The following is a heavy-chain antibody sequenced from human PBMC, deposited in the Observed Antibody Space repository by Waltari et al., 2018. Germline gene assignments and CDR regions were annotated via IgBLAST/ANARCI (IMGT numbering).Heavy chain of an antibody. CDR3: ASNRLIAPGVFDS. J-gene: IGHJ4*02. V-gene: IGHV4-61*02. CDR2: IYMSGST. CDR1: GDPVGSGRYY. Sequence: QVQLQESGPGLVKPSQTLSLPCTVFGDPVGSGRYYWSWMRQPAGKGLEWLGRIYMSGSTNYNPSLRGRVTLSEDTSKNQFSLRLTSVTAADTAVYYCASNRLIAPGVFDSWGQGTLVTVSS. D-gene: IGHD2-8*01.